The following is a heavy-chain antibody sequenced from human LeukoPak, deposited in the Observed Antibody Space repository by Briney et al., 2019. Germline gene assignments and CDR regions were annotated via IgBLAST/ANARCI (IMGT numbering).Heavy chain of an antibody. Sequence: GESLKISCKGSGYSFTSYWIGWVRQMPGKGLEWMGIIYPGDSDTRYSPSFQGQVTISADKSISTAYLQWSSLKASDTAMYYCARLLGPAAMWGRNWFDPWGQGTLVTVSS. CDR3: ARLLGPAAMWGRNWFDP. CDR1: GYSFTSYW. D-gene: IGHD2-2*01. J-gene: IGHJ5*02. V-gene: IGHV5-51*01. CDR2: IYPGDSDT.